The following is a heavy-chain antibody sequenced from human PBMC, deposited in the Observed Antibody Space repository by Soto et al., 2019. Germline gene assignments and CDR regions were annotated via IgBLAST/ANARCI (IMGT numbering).Heavy chain of an antibody. Sequence: GGSLRLSCAASGFTFSDYAMTWVRQSPGKGLESVSGIYGNGAGIQYADSVRGRFTISRDNSKNTLYLQMNSLRAEDTAMYYCARQIYDSDTGPNFQYYFDSWGQGTPVTVSS. CDR1: GFTFSDYA. CDR2: IYGNGAGI. V-gene: IGHV3-23*01. J-gene: IGHJ4*02. D-gene: IGHD3-22*01. CDR3: ARQIYDSDTGPNFQYYFDS.